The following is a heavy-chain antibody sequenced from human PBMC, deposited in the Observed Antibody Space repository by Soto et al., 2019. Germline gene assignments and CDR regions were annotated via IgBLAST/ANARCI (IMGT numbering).Heavy chain of an antibody. CDR2: ISGSGGST. D-gene: IGHD6-19*01. V-gene: IGHV3-23*01. CDR1: GFTFSSYA. Sequence: GGSLRLSCAASGFTFSSYAMSWVRQAPGKGLEWVSAISGSGGSTYYADSVKGRFTISRDNSKDTLYLQMNSLRAEDTAVYYCAKEQYVAVAGLGPFDYWGQGTLVTVSS. J-gene: IGHJ4*02. CDR3: AKEQYVAVAGLGPFDY.